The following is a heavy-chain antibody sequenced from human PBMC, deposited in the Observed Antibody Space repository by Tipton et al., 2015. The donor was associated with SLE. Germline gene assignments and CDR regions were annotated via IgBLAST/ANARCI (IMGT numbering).Heavy chain of an antibody. CDR2: IYYSGST. CDR1: GGSISSSSYY. V-gene: IGHV4-39*07. CDR3: ARDALGSKLAFDI. J-gene: IGHJ3*02. D-gene: IGHD3-16*01. Sequence: LRLSCTVSGGSISSSSYYWGWIRQPPGKGLEWIGSIYYSGSTYYNPSLKSRVTISVDTSKNQFSLKLSSVTAADTAVYYCARDALGSKLAFDIWGQGTMVTVSS.